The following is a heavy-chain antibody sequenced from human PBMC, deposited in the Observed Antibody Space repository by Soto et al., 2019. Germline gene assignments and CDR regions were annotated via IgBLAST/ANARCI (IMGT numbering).Heavy chain of an antibody. CDR2: INSDGIST. D-gene: IGHD1-26*01. Sequence: GGSLRLSCAASGFTFSSYWMHWVRQAPGKGLVWVSRINSDGISTSYADSVKGRFTISRDNAKNTLYLEMSSLRADDTAVYYCARVGSSGSYNYYYYDMDVWGQGTTVTVSS. CDR3: ARVGSSGSYNYYYYDMDV. CDR1: GFTFSSYW. J-gene: IGHJ6*02. V-gene: IGHV3-74*01.